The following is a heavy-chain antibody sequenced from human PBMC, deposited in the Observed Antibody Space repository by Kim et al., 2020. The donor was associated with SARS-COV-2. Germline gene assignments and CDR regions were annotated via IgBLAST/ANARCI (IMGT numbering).Heavy chain of an antibody. D-gene: IGHD2-15*01. CDR2: INHIGST. Sequence: SETLSLTCAVYGGSFNDYYWTWIRQPPGKGLEWIGEINHIGSTKYNPFLKSRVTMSVDTSKNQLSLKLSSVTAADTAMYYCAKHDARYCSGGNCWYFDYWGQGTLVTVSS. CDR3: AKHDARYCSGGNCWYFDY. V-gene: IGHV4-34*01. CDR1: GGSFNDYY. J-gene: IGHJ4*02.